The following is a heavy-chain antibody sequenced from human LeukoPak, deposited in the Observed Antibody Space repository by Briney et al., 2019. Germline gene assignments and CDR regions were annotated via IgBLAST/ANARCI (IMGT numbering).Heavy chain of an antibody. J-gene: IGHJ6*02. D-gene: IGHD4-17*01. Sequence: PGRSLRLSCTASGFTFGDYAMSWFRQAPGKGLEWVGSIRSKAYGGTTEYAASVKGRFTISRDDSKSIAYLQMNSLKTEDTAVYYCTRVGDYGDYYGMDVWGQGTTVTVSS. CDR2: IRSKAYGGTT. V-gene: IGHV3-49*03. CDR3: TRVGDYGDYYGMDV. CDR1: GFTFGDYA.